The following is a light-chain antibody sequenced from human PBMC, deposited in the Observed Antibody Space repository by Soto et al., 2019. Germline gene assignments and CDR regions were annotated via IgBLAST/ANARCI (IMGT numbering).Light chain of an antibody. V-gene: IGLV2-23*01. CDR2: ESS. CDR3: CSYAGSAAVV. Sequence: QSALTQPASVSGSPGQSITISCTGTSSDVGSYNLVSWYQQHPGKAPKLIIYESSKRPSGVSDRFSGSKSGNTASVTVSGLQAEDGADYYCCSYAGSAAVVFGGGTKLTVL. CDR1: SSDVGSYNL. J-gene: IGLJ2*01.